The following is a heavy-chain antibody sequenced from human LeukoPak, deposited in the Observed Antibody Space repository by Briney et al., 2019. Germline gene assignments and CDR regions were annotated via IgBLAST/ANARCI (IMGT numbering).Heavy chain of an antibody. CDR2: INSDGSST. D-gene: IGHD3-22*01. J-gene: IGHJ4*02. CDR3: ARDSADHYYDSSGYDY. V-gene: IGHV3-74*01. CDR1: GFTFSSYW. Sequence: RGSLRLSCAASGFTFSSYWMHRVRQAPGKGLVWVSRINSDGSSTSYADSVKGRFTISRDNAKNTLYLQMNSLRAEDTAVYYCARDSADHYYDSSGYDYWGQGTLVTVSS.